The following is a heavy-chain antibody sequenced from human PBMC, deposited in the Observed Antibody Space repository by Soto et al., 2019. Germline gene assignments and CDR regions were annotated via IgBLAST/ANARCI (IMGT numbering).Heavy chain of an antibody. V-gene: IGHV3-30*04. CDR3: ARDSAYSTASTHFDH. D-gene: IGHD2-2*01. Sequence: QVQLVESGGGVVQPGNSLRLSCVGSGFTLSSDALHWVRQAPGKGLEWVAVVSSDGNHAYYPDHVKGRFTISRDNSQSTVYLQMKSLKPEDTATYYCARDSAYSTASTHFDHWGQGTLVTVSS. CDR1: GFTLSSDA. J-gene: IGHJ4*02. CDR2: VSSDGNHA.